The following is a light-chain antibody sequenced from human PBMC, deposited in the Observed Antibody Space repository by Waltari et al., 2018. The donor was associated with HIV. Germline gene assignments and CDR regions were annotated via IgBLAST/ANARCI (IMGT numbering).Light chain of an antibody. CDR2: AAS. Sequence: IQMTQSPSSLSASVGDSVTITCRASQSVKNYLNWYQQKPGKAPNLLIYAASTLQSGVPSRFSGSGSETDFTLTSSSLQPEDFATYYCQQRFSTLTFGPGTKVDIK. CDR3: QQRFSTLT. CDR1: QSVKNY. V-gene: IGKV1-39*01. J-gene: IGKJ3*01.